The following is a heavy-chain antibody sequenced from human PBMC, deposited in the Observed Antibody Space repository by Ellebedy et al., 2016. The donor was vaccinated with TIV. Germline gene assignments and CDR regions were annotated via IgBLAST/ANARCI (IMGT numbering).Heavy chain of an antibody. D-gene: IGHD5-18*01. CDR1: GGTFSSYA. V-gene: IGHV1-69*04. CDR2: IIPILGIA. Sequence: SVKVSXKASGGTFSSYAISWVRQAPGQGLEWMGRIIPILGIANYAQKFQGRVTITADKSTSTAYMELSSLRSEDTAVYYCARQVQPWVYFDYWGQGTLVTVSS. CDR3: ARQVQPWVYFDY. J-gene: IGHJ4*02.